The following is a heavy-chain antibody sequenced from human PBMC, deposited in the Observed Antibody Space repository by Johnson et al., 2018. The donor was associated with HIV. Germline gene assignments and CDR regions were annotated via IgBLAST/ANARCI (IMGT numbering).Heavy chain of an antibody. D-gene: IGHD6-19*01. V-gene: IGHV3-13*01. Sequence: EVQLVESGGGLVQPGGSLRLSCAASGFTFSSYDMHWVRQDTGKGLEWVSAIGTAGDTYYPGSVKGRFTISRENAKNSLYLQMNSLRAGDTAVYYCARAGGSDSSGWYDAFNIWGQGTMVTVSS. CDR3: ARAGGSDSSGWYDAFNI. J-gene: IGHJ3*02. CDR2: IGTAGDT. CDR1: GFTFSSYD.